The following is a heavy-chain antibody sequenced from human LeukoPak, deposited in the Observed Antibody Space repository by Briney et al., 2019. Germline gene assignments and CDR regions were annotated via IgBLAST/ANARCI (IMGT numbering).Heavy chain of an antibody. CDR3: ARGGLPALRY. D-gene: IGHD2-2*01. CDR2: IKQDGSEK. CDR1: GFTFSSYA. Sequence: GGSLRLSCAASGFTFSSYAMSWVRQAPGKGLEWVANIKQDGSEKYYVDSVKGRFTISRDNAKNSLYLQMNSLRAEDTAVYYCARGGLPALRYWGQGTLVTVSS. V-gene: IGHV3-7*01. J-gene: IGHJ4*02.